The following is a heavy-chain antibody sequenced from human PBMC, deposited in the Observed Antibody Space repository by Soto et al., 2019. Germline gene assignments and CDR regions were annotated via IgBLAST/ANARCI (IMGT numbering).Heavy chain of an antibody. D-gene: IGHD2-15*01. CDR2: IYYSGST. V-gene: IGHV4-59*01. Sequence: SETLSLTCTVSGGSISSYYWSWIRQPPGKGLEWIGYIYYSGSTNYNPSLKSRVTISVDTSKNQFSLKLSSVTAADTAVYYCARVEGYCSGGSCWLTHFDYRGQGTLVTVS. CDR1: GGSISSYY. J-gene: IGHJ4*02. CDR3: ARVEGYCSGGSCWLTHFDY.